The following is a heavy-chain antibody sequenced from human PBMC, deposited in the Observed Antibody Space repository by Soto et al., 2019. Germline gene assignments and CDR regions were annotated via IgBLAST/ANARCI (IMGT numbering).Heavy chain of an antibody. D-gene: IGHD3-3*01. J-gene: IGHJ4*02. CDR3: ARYDSGSFDY. CDR2: SRNRTKSHST. CDR1: GFTFSDHY. Sequence: GGSLRLSCAASGFTFSDHYIDWVRQAPGKGLEWVGRSRNRTKSHSTGYAASVRGRFTISRDDSKNSLFLQMNSLKTEDTAVYYCARYDSGSFDYWGRGTLVTVSS. V-gene: IGHV3-72*01.